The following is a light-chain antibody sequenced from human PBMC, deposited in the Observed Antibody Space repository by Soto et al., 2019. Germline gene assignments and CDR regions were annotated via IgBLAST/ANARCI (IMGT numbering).Light chain of an antibody. CDR3: QQYAGPPTT. Sequence: EIVLTQSGGTLSLSPGDRATLPFISSQTVSNNYLAWCQQKPGQAPRVIMYGASRRATGIPDRFSGGGSGTDFTLTISRLEPGDFAVYFCQQYAGPPTTFGQGTRLEIK. CDR2: GAS. J-gene: IGKJ5*01. V-gene: IGKV3-20*01. CDR1: QTVSNNY.